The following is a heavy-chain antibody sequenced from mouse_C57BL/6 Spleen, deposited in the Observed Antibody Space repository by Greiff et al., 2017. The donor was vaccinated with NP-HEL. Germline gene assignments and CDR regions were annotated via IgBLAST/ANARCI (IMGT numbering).Heavy chain of an antibody. V-gene: IGHV14-4*01. CDR2: IDPENGDT. CDR3: TTDDYDAPY. J-gene: IGHJ3*01. CDR1: GFNIKDDY. Sequence: DVQLQESGAELVRPGASVKLSCTASGFNIKDDYMHWVKQRPEQGLEWIGWIDPENGDTEYASKFQGKATITADTSSNTAYLQLSSLTSEDTAVYYCTTDDYDAPYWGQGTLVTVSA. D-gene: IGHD2-4*01.